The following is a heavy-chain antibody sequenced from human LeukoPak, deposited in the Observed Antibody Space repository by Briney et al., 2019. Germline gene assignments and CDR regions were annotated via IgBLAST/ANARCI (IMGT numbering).Heavy chain of an antibody. CDR3: AREGGRERLHERDQMNAFDI. CDR1: GGSISSGSYY. J-gene: IGHJ3*02. D-gene: IGHD6-25*01. V-gene: IGHV4-61*02. CDR2: IYTSGST. Sequence: SETLSLTCTVSGGSISSGSYYWSWIRQPAGKGLEWIGRIYTSGSTNYNPSLKSRVTISVDTSKNQFSLKLSSVTAADTAVYYCAREGGRERLHERDQMNAFDIWGQGTMVTVSS.